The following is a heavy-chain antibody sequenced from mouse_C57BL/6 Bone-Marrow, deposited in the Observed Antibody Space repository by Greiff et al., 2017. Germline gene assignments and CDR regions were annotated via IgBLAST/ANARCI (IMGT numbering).Heavy chain of an antibody. D-gene: IGHD1-1*01. V-gene: IGHV1-54*01. J-gene: IGHJ4*01. CDR2: INPGSGGT. CDR3: AREGGYYYGSSYWDGAMDY. Sequence: VQLQQSGAELVRPGTSVKVSCKASGYAFTNYLIEWVKQRPGQGLEWIGVINPGSGGTNYNEKFQGKATLTADKSSSTAYMQLSSLTSEDSAVYFCAREGGYYYGSSYWDGAMDYWGQGTSLTVSS. CDR1: GYAFTNYL.